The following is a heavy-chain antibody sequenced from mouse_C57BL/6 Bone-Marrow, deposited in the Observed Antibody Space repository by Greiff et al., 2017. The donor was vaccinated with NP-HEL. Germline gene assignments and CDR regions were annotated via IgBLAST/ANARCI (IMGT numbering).Heavy chain of an antibody. J-gene: IGHJ2*01. D-gene: IGHD2-3*01. V-gene: IGHV5-6*01. CDR1: GFTFSSYG. Sequence: EVQGVESGGDLVKPGGSLKLSCAASGFTFSSYGMSWVRQTPDKRLEWVATISSGGSYPYYPDSVKGRFTISRDNAKNTLYLQMSSLKSEDTAMYYCARLVDGYYPFFDYWGQGTTLTVSS. CDR3: ARLVDGYYPFFDY. CDR2: ISSGGSYP.